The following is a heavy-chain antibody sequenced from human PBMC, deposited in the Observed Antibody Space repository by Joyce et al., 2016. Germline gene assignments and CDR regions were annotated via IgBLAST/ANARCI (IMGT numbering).Heavy chain of an antibody. J-gene: IGHJ4*02. CDR3: ARDPKVTSNYFDS. CDR1: GASISHSY. Sequence: QVQLQESGPGLVKPSETLSLTCSVSGASISHSYWCWIRLPAGKGLEWIGRTYFTGNSDYNPSLKSRVTMSLDTSENHFSLKMTSLTAADTAVYYCARDPKVTSNYFDSWGQGILVTVSS. D-gene: IGHD2-21*02. V-gene: IGHV4-4*07. CDR2: TYFTGNS.